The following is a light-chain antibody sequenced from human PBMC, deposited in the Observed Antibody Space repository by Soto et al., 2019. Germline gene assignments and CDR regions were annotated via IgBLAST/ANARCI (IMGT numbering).Light chain of an antibody. CDR2: GPS. V-gene: IGKV1-39*01. J-gene: IGKJ1*01. Sequence: DIQMTQSPITLSASVGDRVTITCRASQSINTFLNWYQGKPGKAPKLLIQGPSSLRSGVPSRFSGSGSGTDFTLTINGLQPEDFATFYCQQSYSAPWTFGQGTKVEVK. CDR3: QQSYSAPWT. CDR1: QSINTF.